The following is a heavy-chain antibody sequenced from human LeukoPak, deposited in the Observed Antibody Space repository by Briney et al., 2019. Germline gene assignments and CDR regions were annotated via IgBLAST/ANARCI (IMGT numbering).Heavy chain of an antibody. V-gene: IGHV1-24*01. CDR1: GYTLTELS. Sequence: ASVKVSCKVSGYTLTELSMHWVRQAPGKGLEWMGGFDPEDGETIYAQKFQGRVTMTEDTSTDTAYMELSSLRSEDTAVYYCATVGGRSHITIEDYYDSSGYYFADYWGQGTLVTVSS. D-gene: IGHD3-22*01. J-gene: IGHJ4*02. CDR2: FDPEDGET. CDR3: ATVGGRSHITIEDYYDSSGYYFADY.